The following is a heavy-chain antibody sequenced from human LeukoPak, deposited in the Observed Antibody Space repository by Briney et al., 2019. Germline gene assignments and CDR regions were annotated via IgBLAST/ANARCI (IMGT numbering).Heavy chain of an antibody. J-gene: IGHJ4*02. CDR3: AREVHSGYYFDY. CDR1: GGSFSGYY. V-gene: IGHV4-34*01. Sequence: SETLSLTCAVYGGSFSGYYWSWIRQPPGKGLEWIGEINHSGSTNYNPSLKSRVTISVDTSKNQFSLKLSSVTAADTAVYYCAREVHSGYYFDYWGQGTLVTVSS. CDR2: INHSGST. D-gene: IGHD6-25*01.